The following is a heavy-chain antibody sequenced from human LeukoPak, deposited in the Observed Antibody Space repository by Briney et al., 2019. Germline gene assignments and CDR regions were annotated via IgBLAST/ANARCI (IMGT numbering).Heavy chain of an antibody. Sequence: GGSLRLSCAASGFTFSSYWMSWVRQAPGKGLEWVANIKQDGSEKYYVDSVRGRFTISRDNAKNSLYLQMNSLRAEDTAVYYCAKDTYSSSSRRLDYWGQGTLVTVSS. CDR3: AKDTYSSSSRRLDY. V-gene: IGHV3-7*03. CDR2: IKQDGSEK. CDR1: GFTFSSYW. D-gene: IGHD6-6*01. J-gene: IGHJ4*02.